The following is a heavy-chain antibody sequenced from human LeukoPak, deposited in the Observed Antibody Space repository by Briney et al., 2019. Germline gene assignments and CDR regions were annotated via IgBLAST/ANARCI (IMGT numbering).Heavy chain of an antibody. Sequence: PSETLSLTCTVSGGSFSSTRDYWGWIRQAPGKGLEWIGTIFYSGSTYYNPSLKSRLTISVDTSKNQFSLKLSSVTAADTAVYYCASLVRGQDGRGWNPGEHFHHWGQGTLVTVSS. D-gene: IGHD1-1*01. V-gene: IGHV4-39*01. CDR2: IFYSGST. J-gene: IGHJ1*01. CDR1: GGSFSSTRDY. CDR3: ASLVRGQDGRGWNPGEHFHH.